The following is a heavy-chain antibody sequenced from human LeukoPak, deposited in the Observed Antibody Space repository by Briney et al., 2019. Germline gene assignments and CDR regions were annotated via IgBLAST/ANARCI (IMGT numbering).Heavy chain of an antibody. CDR1: GYTFTGYY. D-gene: IGHD6-13*01. CDR3: ARGPYSSSWGVDY. CDR2: INPNSGGT. J-gene: IGHJ4*02. Sequence: ASVKVSCKASGYTFTGYYMHWVRQAPGPGLEWMGRINPNSGGTNYAQKFQGMFTMTRDTSISTAYMELSRLRSDDTAVYYCARGPYSSSWGVDYWGQGTLVTVSS. V-gene: IGHV1-2*06.